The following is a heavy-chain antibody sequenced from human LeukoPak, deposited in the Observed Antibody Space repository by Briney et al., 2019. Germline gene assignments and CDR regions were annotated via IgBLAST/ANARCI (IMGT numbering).Heavy chain of an antibody. D-gene: IGHD3-22*01. V-gene: IGHV4-59*01. CDR1: GGPIMASY. CDR3: ARLRFYDTTGYSTSYYHDY. J-gene: IGHJ4*02. Sequence: PSETLSLTCAVSGGPIMASYWSWIRQPPRKGLEWIGYTHYSGTGNYNPSLKSRVTISIDTSKNRFSLKLTSVTAADTAVYYCARLRFYDTTGYSTSYYHDYWGQGALVTVSS. CDR2: THYSGTG.